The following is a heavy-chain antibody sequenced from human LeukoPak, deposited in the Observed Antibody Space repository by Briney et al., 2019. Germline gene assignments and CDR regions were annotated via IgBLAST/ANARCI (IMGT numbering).Heavy chain of an antibody. J-gene: IGHJ5*02. CDR2: IFYTGKT. D-gene: IGHD3-3*01. V-gene: IGHV4-61*08. CDR3: ARIFHP. Sequence: SETLSLTCTLPGDPFRSGGLYWGWSRQPPGKRPGGIGDIFYTGKTTYTPSLKSRFTNSLDTSNSQFSLELTSMTSADTAVYYCARIFHPWGQGLLVTVSS. CDR1: GDPFRSGGLY.